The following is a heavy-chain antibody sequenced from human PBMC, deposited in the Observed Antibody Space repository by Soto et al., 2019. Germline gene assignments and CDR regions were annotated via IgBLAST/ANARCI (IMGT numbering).Heavy chain of an antibody. Sequence: QGQLQESGPGLVKPSETLSLTCTVSGGSISSYYWSWIRQPPGKGLEWIGYIYYSGSTNYNPSLKSRVTISVDTSKNQFSLKLSSVTAADTAVYYCARATYGDNKFDYWGQGTLVTVSS. D-gene: IGHD4-17*01. CDR2: IYYSGST. CDR3: ARATYGDNKFDY. J-gene: IGHJ4*02. V-gene: IGHV4-59*01. CDR1: GGSISSYY.